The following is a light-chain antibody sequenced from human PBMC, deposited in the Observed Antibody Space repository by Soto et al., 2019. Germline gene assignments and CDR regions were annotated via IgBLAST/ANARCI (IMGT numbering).Light chain of an antibody. J-gene: IGLJ1*01. CDR3: QSYDYSLSGYV. V-gene: IGLV1-40*01. Sequence: QSLLTQPPSVSGAPGQRVTISCTGSSSNIGAGSDVHWYQQLPGTGPKLLIFANINRPSGVPNRFSASKSGTSASLAITGLQADDEADYYCQSYDYSLSGYVFGTGTKLTVL. CDR2: ANI. CDR1: SSNIGAGSD.